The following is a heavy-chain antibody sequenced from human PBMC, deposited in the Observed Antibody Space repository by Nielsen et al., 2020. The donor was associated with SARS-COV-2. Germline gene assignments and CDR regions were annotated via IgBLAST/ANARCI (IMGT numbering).Heavy chain of an antibody. CDR3: AGGAGEGQYYYYYGMDV. J-gene: IGHJ6*02. CDR1: GGFISSYY. Sequence: SETLSLTCTVSGGFISSYYWSWIRQPPGKGLEWIGYIYYSGSTNYNPSLKSRVTISVDTSKNQFSLKLSSVTAADTAVYYCAGGAGEGQYYYYYGMDVWGQGTTVTVSS. D-gene: IGHD6-19*01. CDR2: IYYSGST. V-gene: IGHV4-59*08.